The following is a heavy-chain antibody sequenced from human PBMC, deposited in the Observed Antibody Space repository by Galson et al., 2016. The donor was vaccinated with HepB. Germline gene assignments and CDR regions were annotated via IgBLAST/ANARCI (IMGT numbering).Heavy chain of an antibody. CDR3: ARLTVTNYFDH. Sequence: SETLSLTCTVSGGSISSSSYYWGWIRQPPGKGLEWIGSIYYSGSTYYNPSLKSRVTISVDTSKNQFSLKVNSVTAADTAVYYCARLTVTNYFDHWGQGTLVPVSS. D-gene: IGHD4-17*01. CDR1: GGSISSSSYY. V-gene: IGHV4-39*01. CDR2: IYYSGST. J-gene: IGHJ4*02.